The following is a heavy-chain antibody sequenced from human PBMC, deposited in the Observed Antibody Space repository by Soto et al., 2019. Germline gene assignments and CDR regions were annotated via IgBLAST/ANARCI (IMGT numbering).Heavy chain of an antibody. CDR1: GYTFTNYG. J-gene: IGHJ6*02. V-gene: IGHV1-18*01. CDR3: AREGYYYGSGSYSPPRYYGMDV. CDR2: ISAYNDNT. Sequence: ASVKVSCKASGYTFTNYGISWVRQALGQGLEWMGWISAYNDNTNYAQKLQGKVTLTTDTSTRTAYMELRSLTSDDTAVYYCAREGYYYGSGSYSPPRYYGMDVWGQ. D-gene: IGHD3-10*01.